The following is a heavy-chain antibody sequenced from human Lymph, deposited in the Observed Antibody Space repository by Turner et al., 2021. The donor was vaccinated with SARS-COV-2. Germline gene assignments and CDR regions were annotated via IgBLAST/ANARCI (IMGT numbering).Heavy chain of an antibody. J-gene: IGHJ4*02. CDR1: GFTCSTYS. CDR3: ARDIPSTADYFDY. Sequence: EVQLVESGGGLVKPGGSLILSCAASGFTCSTYSMNWVRQAPGKGLEWISSISSSSRNIYNEDSVKGRFTITRDDAKNSLYLQKNSLRAEDTAVYYCARDIPSTADYFDYWGQGTLFTVSS. D-gene: IGHD2-21*01. CDR2: ISSSSRNI. V-gene: IGHV3-21*01.